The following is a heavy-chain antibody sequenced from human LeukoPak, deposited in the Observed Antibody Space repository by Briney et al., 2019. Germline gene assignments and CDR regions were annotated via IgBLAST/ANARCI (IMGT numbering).Heavy chain of an antibody. V-gene: IGHV3-33*01. D-gene: IGHD3-16*01. Sequence: GGSLRLSCAASGFTFSNYGMHWVRQAPGKGLEWVAVIWYDGSNKYFADSVKGRFTISRDNSKNTLYLQMNSLRAEDTAVYYCARSLRGIDYWGQGTLVTVSS. CDR3: ARSLRGIDY. CDR2: IWYDGSNK. CDR1: GFTFSNYG. J-gene: IGHJ4*02.